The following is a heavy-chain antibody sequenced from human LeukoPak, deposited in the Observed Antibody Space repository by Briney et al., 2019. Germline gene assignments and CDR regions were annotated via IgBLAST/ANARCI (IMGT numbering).Heavy chain of an antibody. CDR3: ARDPIAAAGFDAFDI. CDR1: GDSISNSHW. CDR2: IHHSGSA. Sequence: PSETLSLTCAVSGDSISNSHWWSWARQSPGKGLEWIGQIHHSGSANYSPSLKCRVTISVDTSKNQFSLKLSSVTAADTAVYYCARDPIAAAGFDAFDIWGQGTMVTVSS. V-gene: IGHV4-4*02. D-gene: IGHD6-13*01. J-gene: IGHJ3*02.